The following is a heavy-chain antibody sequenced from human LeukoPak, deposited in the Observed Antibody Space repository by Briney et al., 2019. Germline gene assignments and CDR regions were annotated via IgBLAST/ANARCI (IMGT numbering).Heavy chain of an antibody. V-gene: IGHV3-64*01. J-gene: IGHJ4*02. D-gene: IGHD2/OR15-2a*01. CDR1: GFTFSSYA. CDR3: AKTLRLGIFDY. CDR2: ISTDGGRT. Sequence: GGSLRLSSAASGFTFSSYAMHWVRQAPGRGLEYVSAISTDGGRTYYANSVKGRFTISRDNSKNTLYLQMNSLRAEDTAVYYCAKTLRLGIFDYWGQGTLVTVSS.